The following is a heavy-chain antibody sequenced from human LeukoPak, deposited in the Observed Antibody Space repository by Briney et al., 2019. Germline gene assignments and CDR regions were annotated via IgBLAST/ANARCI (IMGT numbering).Heavy chain of an antibody. J-gene: IGHJ4*02. CDR1: GFTFSSYA. D-gene: IGHD3-16*02. V-gene: IGHV3-23*01. Sequence: GGSLRLSCAASGFTFSSYAMSWVRQAPGKGLEWVSAISGSGGSTYYADSVRGRFTISRDNSKNTLYLQMNSLRAEDTAVYYCAKVDVRLGELSFLDYWGQETLVTVSS. CDR2: ISGSGGST. CDR3: AKVDVRLGELSFLDY.